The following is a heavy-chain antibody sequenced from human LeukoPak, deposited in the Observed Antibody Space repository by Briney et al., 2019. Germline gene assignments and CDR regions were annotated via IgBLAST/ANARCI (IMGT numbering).Heavy chain of an antibody. Sequence: ASVKVSCKASGGTFSSYAISWMRQAPGQGLEWMGGIIPIFGTANYAQKFQGRVTITADESTSTAYMELSSLRSEDTAVYYCARKQNDFWSGYSYAFDIWGQGTMVTVSS. J-gene: IGHJ3*02. V-gene: IGHV1-69*13. CDR3: ARKQNDFWSGYSYAFDI. CDR2: IIPIFGTA. CDR1: GGTFSSYA. D-gene: IGHD3-3*01.